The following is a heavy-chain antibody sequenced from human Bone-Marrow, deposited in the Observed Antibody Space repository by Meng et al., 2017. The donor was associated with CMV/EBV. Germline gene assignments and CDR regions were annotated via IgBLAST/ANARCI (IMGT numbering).Heavy chain of an antibody. CDR2: SSAYNGNT. D-gene: IGHD2-15*01. J-gene: IGHJ6*01. CDR3: ARDSATPRSYYYYGMDV. CDR1: GYTFTSYG. V-gene: IGHV1-18*01. Sequence: ASAKVSCEASGYTFTSYGISRERQAAGQGLEWRGWSSAYNGNTNYAQKLQGRVTMNTDTSMSTAYMELRSLRSDDTAVYYCARDSATPRSYYYYGMDVWGQGTTVTFYS.